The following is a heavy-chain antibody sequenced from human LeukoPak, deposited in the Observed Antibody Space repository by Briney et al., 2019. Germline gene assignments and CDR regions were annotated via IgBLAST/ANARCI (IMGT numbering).Heavy chain of an antibody. V-gene: IGHV3-21*01. CDR1: GFTFSSYS. D-gene: IGHD3-22*01. CDR3: ASRYYDSNGYYFDY. J-gene: IGHJ4*02. CDR2: ISSSSSYI. Sequence: PGGSLRLSCAASGFTFSSYSMSWVRQSPGKGLEWVSSISSSSSYIYYPDSVKGRFTISRDNAKNSLYPQMNSLRAEDTAVYYCASRYYDSNGYYFDYWGQGTLVTVSS.